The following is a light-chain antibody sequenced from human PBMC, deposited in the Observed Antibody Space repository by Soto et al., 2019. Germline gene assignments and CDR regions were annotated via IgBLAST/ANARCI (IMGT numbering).Light chain of an antibody. CDR1: SSDVGGYNY. CDR2: DAS. CDR3: SSYTSSSTYV. J-gene: IGLJ1*01. V-gene: IGLV2-14*01. Sequence: QSVLTQPASVSGSPGQSITISCTGSSSDVGGYNYVSWYQQHPGKAPKLMIYDASNRPSGVSHRFSGYKAGNTASLTISGLPAEDEADYYCSSYTSSSTYVFGTGTQLTVL.